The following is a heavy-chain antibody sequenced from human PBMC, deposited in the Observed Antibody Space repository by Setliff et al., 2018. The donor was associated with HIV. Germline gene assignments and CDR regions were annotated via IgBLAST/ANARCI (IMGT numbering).Heavy chain of an antibody. V-gene: IGHV1-69*13. CDR3: ARNRDGYTFQD. CDR1: GYSFTNYY. Sequence: ASVKVSCKASGYSFTNYYIHWVRQAPGQGLEWMGGIIPIFGTANYAQKFQGRVTIIADGSTSTAYMELSSLRSEDTAVYYCARNRDGYTFQDWGQGTLVTVPQ. D-gene: IGHD5-12*01. J-gene: IGHJ1*01. CDR2: IIPIFGTA.